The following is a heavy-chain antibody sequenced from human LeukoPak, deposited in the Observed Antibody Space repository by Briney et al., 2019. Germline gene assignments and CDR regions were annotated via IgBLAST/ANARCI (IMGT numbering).Heavy chain of an antibody. V-gene: IGHV1-69*04. Sequence: GASVKVSCKASGGTFSSYAISWVRQAPGQGLEWMGRIIPILGIANYAQKFQGRVTITADKSTSTAYMELSSLRSEDTAVYYCALGGWGSNNWFDPWGQGTLVTVSS. D-gene: IGHD7-27*01. J-gene: IGHJ5*02. CDR2: IIPILGIA. CDR1: GGTFSSYA. CDR3: ALGGWGSNNWFDP.